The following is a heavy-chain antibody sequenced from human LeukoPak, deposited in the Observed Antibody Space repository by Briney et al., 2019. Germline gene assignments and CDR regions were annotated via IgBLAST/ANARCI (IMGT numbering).Heavy chain of an antibody. CDR3: ARDHNDGYNFY. CDR1: GFGFSSDW. Sequence: PGGSLRLSCVASGFGFSSDWMTWVRQAPGKGLEWVANIKEDGSATYYADSVKGRFIISRDNAKNSPYLQMNSLRVEDTAVYFCARDHNDGYNFYWGQGAVVTVSS. J-gene: IGHJ4*02. CDR2: IKEDGSAT. D-gene: IGHD3-22*01. V-gene: IGHV3-7*01.